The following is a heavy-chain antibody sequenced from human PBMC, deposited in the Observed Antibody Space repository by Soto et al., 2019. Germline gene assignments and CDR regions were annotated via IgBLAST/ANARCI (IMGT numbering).Heavy chain of an antibody. D-gene: IGHD3-10*01. Sequence: GGSLRLSCAASGFTFDDYAIHWVRQAPGKGLEWVSGISWNSGSIGYADSVKGRFTISRDNAKNSLYLQMNSLRAEDTALYYCAKDYGSGSYNYYGMDVWGQGTTVTVSS. V-gene: IGHV3-9*01. CDR2: ISWNSGSI. CDR1: GFTFDDYA. CDR3: AKDYGSGSYNYYGMDV. J-gene: IGHJ6*02.